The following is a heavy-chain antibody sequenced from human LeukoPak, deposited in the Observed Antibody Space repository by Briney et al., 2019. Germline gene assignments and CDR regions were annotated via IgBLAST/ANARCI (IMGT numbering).Heavy chain of an antibody. D-gene: IGHD1-7*01. J-gene: IGHJ4*02. Sequence: PSETLSLTCAVSGYSISGGYYWGWIRQPPGKGLEWIGSIYHSGSTYYNPSLKSRVTISVDTSKNQFSLKLSSVTAADTAVYYCARSSSYWNYVYWGQGTLVTVSS. CDR1: GYSISGGYY. CDR3: ARSSSYWNYVY. CDR2: IYHSGST. V-gene: IGHV4-38-2*01.